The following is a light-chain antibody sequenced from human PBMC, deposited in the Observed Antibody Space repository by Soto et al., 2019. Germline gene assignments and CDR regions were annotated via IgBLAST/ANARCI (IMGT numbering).Light chain of an antibody. CDR3: QQRSNWPPGFT. Sequence: EIVLTQSPATLSLSPGERATLSCRASKSVSSYLAWYQQKPGQAPRLLIYDASNRATAIPARFSGSGSGTDFTLTISSLEPEDFAVYYCQQRSNWPPGFTFGPGTKVDIK. V-gene: IGKV3-11*01. CDR1: KSVSSY. J-gene: IGKJ3*01. CDR2: DAS.